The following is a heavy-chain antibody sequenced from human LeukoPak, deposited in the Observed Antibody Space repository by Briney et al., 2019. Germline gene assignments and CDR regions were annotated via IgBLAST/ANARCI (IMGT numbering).Heavy chain of an antibody. J-gene: IGHJ4*02. Sequence: GGSLRLSCAASGFTVSSNYMSWVRQAPGKGLEWVSVIYSGGSTYYADSVKGRFTISRDNSKNTLYLQMNSLRAEDTAVYYCARDRSSSGWHWNYFDYWGQGTLVTVSS. CDR2: IYSGGST. CDR1: GFTVSSNY. V-gene: IGHV3-53*01. CDR3: ARDRSSSGWHWNYFDY. D-gene: IGHD6-19*01.